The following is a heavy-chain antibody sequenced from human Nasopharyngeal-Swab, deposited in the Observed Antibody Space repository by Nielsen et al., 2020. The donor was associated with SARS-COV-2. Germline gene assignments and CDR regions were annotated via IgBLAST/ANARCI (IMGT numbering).Heavy chain of an antibody. CDR2: ISYDGSNK. D-gene: IGHD3-22*01. CDR1: GFTFSRYT. V-gene: IGHV3-30-3*01. J-gene: IGHJ4*02. Sequence: GESLKISCAASGFTFSRYTMHWVRQAPGKGLEWVAVISYDGSNKYYADSVKGRFTISRDISKNTLYLQMNSLRAEDTAVFYCASTPLDSSGYYYALHYWGRGTLVTVSS. CDR3: ASTPLDSSGYYYALHY.